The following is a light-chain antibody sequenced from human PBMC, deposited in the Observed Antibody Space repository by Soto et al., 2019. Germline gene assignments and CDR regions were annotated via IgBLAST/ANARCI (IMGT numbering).Light chain of an antibody. J-gene: IGLJ2*01. CDR1: RSDVGGYNY. CDR2: EVS. V-gene: IGLV2-8*01. CDR3: SSYTGSNNFVV. Sequence: QSVLTQPPSASGSPGQSVTISCTGTRSDVGGYNYVSWYQQHPGKAPKLMIYEVSKRPSGVPDRFAGSKSGNTASLTVSGLQSEDEADYYCSSYTGSNNFVVVGGGTKVTVL.